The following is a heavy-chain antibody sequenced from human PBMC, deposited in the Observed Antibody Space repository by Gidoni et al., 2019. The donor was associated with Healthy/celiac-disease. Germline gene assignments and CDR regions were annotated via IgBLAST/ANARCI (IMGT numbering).Heavy chain of an antibody. CDR1: GGSISSSSYY. D-gene: IGHD2-21*02. J-gene: IGHJ4*02. Sequence: QLQLQESGPGLVKPSEPLSLTCTVSGGSISSSSYYWGWIRQPPGKGLEWIGSIYYSGRTYYNPSLKSRVTISVDTSKNQFSLKLSSVTAADTAVYYCARDPRPYCGGDCYPGKWGQGTLVTVSS. V-gene: IGHV4-39*07. CDR3: ARDPRPYCGGDCYPGK. CDR2: IYYSGRT.